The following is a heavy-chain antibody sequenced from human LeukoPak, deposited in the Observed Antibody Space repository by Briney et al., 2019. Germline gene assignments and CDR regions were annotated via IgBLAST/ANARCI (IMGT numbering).Heavy chain of an antibody. CDR3: ARDRGYYYDSSGYYMDV. J-gene: IGHJ6*03. D-gene: IGHD3-22*01. V-gene: IGHV1-69*05. CDR1: GGTFSSYA. CDR2: IIPIFGTA. Sequence: SVKVSCKASGGTFSSYAISWVRQAPGQGLEWMGGIIPIFGTANYAQKFQGRVTITTDESTSTAYMELSSLRSEDTAVYYCARDRGYYYDSSGYYMDVWGKGTTVTVSS.